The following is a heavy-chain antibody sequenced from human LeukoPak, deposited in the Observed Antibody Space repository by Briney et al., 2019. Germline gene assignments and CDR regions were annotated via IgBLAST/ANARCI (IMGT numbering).Heavy chain of an antibody. CDR1: GFTFSSFS. CDR2: ISSSSSYI. J-gene: IGHJ4*02. D-gene: IGHD6-13*01. V-gene: IGHV3-21*01. CDR3: AREDPAATYFDY. Sequence: GGSLRLSCAVSGFTFSSFSMNWIRQSPGKGVEGVSSISSSSSYIYYADSVKGRFTISRDNAKNSLYLQMNSLRAEDTAVYYCAREDPAATYFDYWGQGTLVTVSP.